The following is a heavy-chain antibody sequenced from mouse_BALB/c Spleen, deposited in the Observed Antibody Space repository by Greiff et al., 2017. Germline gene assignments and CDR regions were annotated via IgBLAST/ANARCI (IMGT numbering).Heavy chain of an antibody. CDR1: GYTFTSYW. J-gene: IGHJ2*01. D-gene: IGHD1-1*01. CDR2: IYPGNSDT. V-gene: IGHV1-5*01. CDR3: TRSLITTVVAPFDY. Sequence: VQLQQSGTVLARPGASVKMSCKASGYTFTSYWMHWVKQRPGQGLEWIGAIYPGNSDTSYNQKFKGKAKLTAVTSTSTAYMELSSLTNEDSAVYYCTRSLITTVVAPFDYWGQGTTLTVSS.